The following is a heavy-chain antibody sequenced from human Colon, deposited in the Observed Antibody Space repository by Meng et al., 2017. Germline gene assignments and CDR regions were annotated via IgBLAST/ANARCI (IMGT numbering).Heavy chain of an antibody. CDR1: GDSVSSNSAA. V-gene: IGHV6-1*01. CDR3: ARGFLVRGFDS. J-gene: IGHJ4*02. Sequence: QEQLQQPGTGLVKPSQTLSLTCAISGDSVSSNSAAWTWIRQSPSRGLEWLARTYYSSKWNNDYAVSVKGRITINADTSMNQVSLQLNSVTPEDTAVYYCARGFLVRGFDSWGQGTLVTVS. CDR2: TYYSSKWNN. D-gene: IGHD3-3*01.